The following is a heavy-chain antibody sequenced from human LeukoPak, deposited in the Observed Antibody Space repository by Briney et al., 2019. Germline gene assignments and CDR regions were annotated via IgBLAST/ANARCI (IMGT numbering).Heavy chain of an antibody. CDR2: IHYSGAT. CDR1: GGSISSSDYY. CDR3: ATKPNGDYYFDY. Sequence: SQNLSLTCTVSGGSISSSDYYWSWIRQPPGMGLEWIGYIHYSGATYYNPSLKSRVTLSVDTSKNQFSLRLTSVTAADTAVYYCATKPNGDYYFDYWGQGTLVTVSS. J-gene: IGHJ4*02. D-gene: IGHD4-17*01. V-gene: IGHV4-30-4*01.